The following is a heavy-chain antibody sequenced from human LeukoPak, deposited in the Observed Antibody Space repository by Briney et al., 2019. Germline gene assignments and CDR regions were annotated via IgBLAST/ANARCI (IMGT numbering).Heavy chain of an antibody. J-gene: IGHJ5*02. V-gene: IGHV4-34*01. CDR1: GGSFSGYY. CDR3: ARDLSFTAWPNWFDP. D-gene: IGHD2-21*02. Sequence: SETLSLTCAVYGGSFSGYYWSWIRQPPGKGLEWIGEINHSGSTNYNPSLKSRVTISVDTSKNQFSLKLSSVTAADTAVYYCARDLSFTAWPNWFDPWGQGTLVTVSS. CDR2: INHSGST.